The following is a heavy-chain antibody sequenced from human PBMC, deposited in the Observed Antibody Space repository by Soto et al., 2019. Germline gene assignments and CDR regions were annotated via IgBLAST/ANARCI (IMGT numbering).Heavy chain of an antibody. J-gene: IGHJ4*02. D-gene: IGHD3-10*01. Sequence: SETLSLTCAVSGGSISGGGFSWSWIRQPPGKGLEWIGYILHTGGTQYNPSLKSRVSMSVDKSKNQFSLHLTSVTAADTAVYYCARLQFGEGFDYWGQGALVTASS. V-gene: IGHV4-30-2*01. CDR2: ILHTGGT. CDR3: ARLQFGEGFDY. CDR1: GGSISGGGFS.